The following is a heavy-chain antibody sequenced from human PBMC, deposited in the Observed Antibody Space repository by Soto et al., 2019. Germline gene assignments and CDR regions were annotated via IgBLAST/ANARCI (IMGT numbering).Heavy chain of an antibody. V-gene: IGHV1-69*08. CDR1: GGTFSPYT. Sequence: QVQLVQSGAEVKKPGSSVKVSCKASGGTFSPYTINWVRQAPGQGLEWMGRIIPFHGVTNYEQKFQARVTITADNSTSTAYMELSGLRFDDTAMYYCTRDWEITVSTWSFGGFWGRGTLVTVSS. CDR3: TRDWEITVSTWSFGGF. D-gene: IGHD3-10*01. CDR2: IIPFHGVT. J-gene: IGHJ4*02.